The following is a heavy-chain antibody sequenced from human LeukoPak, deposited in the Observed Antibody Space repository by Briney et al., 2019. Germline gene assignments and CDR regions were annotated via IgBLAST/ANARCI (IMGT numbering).Heavy chain of an antibody. CDR2: IYTSGST. Sequence: SETLSLTCTVSGGFISSYYWSWIRQPAGKGLEWIGRIYTSGSTNYNPSLKSRVTMSVDTSKNQFSLKLSSVTAADTAVYYCARDDGNYDSSGYYSSMFYYWGQGTLVTVSS. CDR3: ARDDGNYDSSGYYSSMFYY. CDR1: GGFISSYY. J-gene: IGHJ4*02. D-gene: IGHD3-22*01. V-gene: IGHV4-4*07.